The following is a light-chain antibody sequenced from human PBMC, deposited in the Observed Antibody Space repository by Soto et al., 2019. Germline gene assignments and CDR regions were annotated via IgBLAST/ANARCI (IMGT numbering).Light chain of an antibody. CDR1: QSVSPL. CDR2: DAS. J-gene: IGKJ3*01. CDR3: QQYDNLLLA. V-gene: IGKV1-33*01. Sequence: DIQMTQSPSTLSASVGDRVTITCRASQSVSPLMAWYQQKPGKATKLLIYDASNLETGVPSRFSGSGSGTDFTFNISSLQPEDIATYYCQQYDNLLLAFGPGTKVDTK.